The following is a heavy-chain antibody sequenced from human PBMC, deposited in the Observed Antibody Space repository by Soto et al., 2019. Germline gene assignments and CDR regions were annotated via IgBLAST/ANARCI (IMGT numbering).Heavy chain of an antibody. CDR2: VSNDGNRK. V-gene: IGHV3-30*03. J-gene: IGHJ5*01. CDR1: GFTFSDSG. D-gene: IGHD3-22*01. CDR3: ARWVGGSMYDNSGKYDS. Sequence: QVQLVESGGGVVQPGRSLRLTCAASGFTFSDSGMHWVRQAPGKGLEWVALVSNDGNRKYYADSVKGRFPISRDNSENTLYLQMNSLRAEDTAVYYCARWVGGSMYDNSGKYDSWGQGTLVTVSS.